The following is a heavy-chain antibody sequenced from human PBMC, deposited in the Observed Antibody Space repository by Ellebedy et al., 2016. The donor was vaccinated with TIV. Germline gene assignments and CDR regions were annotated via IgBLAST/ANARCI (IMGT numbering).Heavy chain of an antibody. V-gene: IGHV1-46*01. CDR1: GYPFTNYW. Sequence: ASVKVSCKASGYPFTNYWVHWVRQAPGQGLEWVGIVNGNTGIATYAQKFQGRVSLTRDTSADTFYMELSTLKSEDTAVYSCARESGNYGDCDYWGQGTRVTV. CDR3: ARESGNYGDCDY. J-gene: IGHJ4*02. D-gene: IGHD4-17*01. CDR2: VNGNTGIA.